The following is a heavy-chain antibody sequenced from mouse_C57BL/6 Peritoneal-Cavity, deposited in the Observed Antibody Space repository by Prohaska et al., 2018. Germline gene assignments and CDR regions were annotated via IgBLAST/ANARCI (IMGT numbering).Heavy chain of an antibody. CDR2: IYPRDGST. J-gene: IGHJ1*03. Sequence: SVKLSCKASGYTFTSYDINWVKQRPGQGLEWIGWIYPRDGSTKYNEKFKGKATLSVETASSTAYMGLHSLTSEDSAVYFCARRGGGYFDVWGTGTTVTVSS. V-gene: IGHV1-85*01. CDR1: GYTFTSYD. CDR3: ARRGGGYFDV.